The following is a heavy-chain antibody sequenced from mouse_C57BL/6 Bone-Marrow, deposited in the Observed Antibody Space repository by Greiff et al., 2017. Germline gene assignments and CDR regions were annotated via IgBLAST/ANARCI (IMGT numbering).Heavy chain of an antibody. D-gene: IGHD3-3*01. CDR1: GYTFTSYW. CDR3: ARGTWGDY. CDR2: IDPSDSST. Sequence: QVQLQQPGAELVKPGASVKLSCKASGYTFTSYWMQWVKQRPGQGLEWIGEIDPSDSSTNYNQKFQGKATLTVDTSSSTAYMQLSSLTAEDSAVYYCARGTWGDYWGQGTTLTVSS. J-gene: IGHJ2*01. V-gene: IGHV1-50*01.